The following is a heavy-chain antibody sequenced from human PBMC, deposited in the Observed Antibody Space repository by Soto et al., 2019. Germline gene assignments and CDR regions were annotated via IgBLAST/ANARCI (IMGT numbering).Heavy chain of an antibody. CDR3: ARINYYDSSGYYPGGFDY. V-gene: IGHV3-7*01. CDR2: IKQDGSEK. Sequence: GGSVRLSCAASGFSFSAFGMHWVRQAPGKGLEWVANIKQDGSEKYYVDSVKGRFTISRDNAKNSLYLQMNSLRAEDTAVYYCARINYYDSSGYYPGGFDYWGQGTLVTVSS. J-gene: IGHJ4*02. D-gene: IGHD3-22*01. CDR1: GFSFSAFG.